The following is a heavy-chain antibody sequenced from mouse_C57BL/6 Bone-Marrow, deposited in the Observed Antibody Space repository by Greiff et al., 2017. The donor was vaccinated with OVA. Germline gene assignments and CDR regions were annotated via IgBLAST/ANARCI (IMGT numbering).Heavy chain of an antibody. CDR2: IRSKSNNYAT. Sequence: VQLKESGGGLVQPKGSLKLSCAASGFSFNTYAMNWVRQAPGKGLEWVARIRSKSNNYATYYADSVKDRFTISRDDSESMLYLQMNNLKTEDTAMYYCVRRGVVAPFAYWGQGTLVTVSA. CDR3: VRRGVVAPFAY. D-gene: IGHD1-1*01. J-gene: IGHJ3*01. CDR1: GFSFNTYA. V-gene: IGHV10-1*01.